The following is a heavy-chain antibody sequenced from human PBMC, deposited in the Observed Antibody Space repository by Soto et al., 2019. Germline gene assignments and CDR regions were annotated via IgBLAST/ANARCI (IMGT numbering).Heavy chain of an antibody. Sequence: EVQLVESGGGLVQPGESLRLSCAASGFTFSSYWMSWFRQAPGKGLEWVANIKQAGSEENYVDSVKGRFTISRDNAKNALYLQMNSLTVEDTAVYYCAREIAARLWGKGTTVTVSS. CDR3: AREIAARL. CDR1: GFTFSSYW. CDR2: IKQAGSEE. J-gene: IGHJ6*04. V-gene: IGHV3-7*01. D-gene: IGHD6-6*01.